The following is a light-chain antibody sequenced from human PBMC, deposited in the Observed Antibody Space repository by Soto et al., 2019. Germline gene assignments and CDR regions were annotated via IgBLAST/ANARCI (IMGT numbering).Light chain of an antibody. J-gene: IGKJ5*01. CDR2: GAS. Sequence: LTQSAATLSLSPGERATLSCRARQSVSSSYLAWHQQKPGQAPRLLIYGASSRATGIPDRFSGRGSGTDFTLTISSLEPEDFAVYYCQQYGSSPLTFGQGTLLEIK. CDR1: QSVSSSY. CDR3: QQYGSSPLT. V-gene: IGKV3-20*01.